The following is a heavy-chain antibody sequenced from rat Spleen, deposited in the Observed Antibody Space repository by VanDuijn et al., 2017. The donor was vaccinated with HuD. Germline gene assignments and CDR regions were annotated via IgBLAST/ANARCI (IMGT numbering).Heavy chain of an antibody. J-gene: IGHJ2*01. Sequence: EVQLVESGGGLVQPGRSLRLSCAASGFNFSDYYMAWVRQAPTKGLEWVATINYDGRSTFYRDSVRDRFTISRDNAKSILYLQMDNLKSEDTATYYCTRQAYGYTYYFDYWGQGVMVTVSS. CDR2: INYDGRST. D-gene: IGHD1-9*01. CDR3: TRQAYGYTYYFDY. V-gene: IGHV5-7*01. CDR1: GFNFSDYY.